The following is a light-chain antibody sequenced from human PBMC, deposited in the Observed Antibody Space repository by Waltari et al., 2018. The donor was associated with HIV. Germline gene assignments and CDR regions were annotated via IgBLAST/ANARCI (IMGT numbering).Light chain of an antibody. CDR1: QTINNNF. J-gene: IGKJ2*01. CDR2: GVS. V-gene: IGKV3-20*01. CDR3: QHYGGSPLYT. Sequence: EIVLTQSPGTLSLSPWETATLSCRASQTINNNFFAWYQQSSGQAPRLLIYGVSSRATGIPDRFRASGSGTDFTLTISRLEPEDFAVYYCQHYGGSPLYTFGQGTKLEIK.